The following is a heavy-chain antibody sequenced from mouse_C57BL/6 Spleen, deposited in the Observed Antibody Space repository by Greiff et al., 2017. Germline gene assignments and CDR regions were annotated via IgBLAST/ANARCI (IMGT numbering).Heavy chain of an antibody. CDR2: IDPENGDT. CDR3: TTLWDGAY. J-gene: IGHJ3*01. D-gene: IGHD4-1*01. CDR1: GFNIKDDY. Sequence: EVQLQQSGAELVRPGASVKLSCTASGFNIKDDYMHWVKQRPEQGLEWIGWIDPENGDTEYASKFQGKATITADTSSNTAYLQLSSLTSEDTAVYYCTTLWDGAYWGQGTLVTVSA. V-gene: IGHV14-4*01.